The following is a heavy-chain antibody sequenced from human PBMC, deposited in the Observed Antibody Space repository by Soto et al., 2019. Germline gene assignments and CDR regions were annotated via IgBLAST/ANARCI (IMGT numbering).Heavy chain of an antibody. V-gene: IGHV4-4*02. J-gene: IGHJ5*02. CDR3: ARTGVYSLGS. CDR1: VGWTTGVTW. CDR2: VYRGGST. D-gene: IGHD2-21*01. Sequence: VRLKEPGPGLVKPSGTHSPTWPVSVGWTTGVTWWNWVRQPPGQGLGWIGEVYRGGSTHYDPSLKSRVTISIDMSKNQCSLTLTSVTAADTAMYYCARTGVYSLGSWGQGTLVLVSS.